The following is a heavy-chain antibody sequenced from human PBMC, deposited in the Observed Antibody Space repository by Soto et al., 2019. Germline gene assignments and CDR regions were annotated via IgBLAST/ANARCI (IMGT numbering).Heavy chain of an antibody. V-gene: IGHV4-4*02. J-gene: IGHJ5*02. D-gene: IGHD2-2*01. CDR1: GGSISSSNW. CDR3: ARGMGECQLLSRWFDP. Sequence: QVQLQESGPGLVKPSGTLSLTCAVSGGSISSSNWWSWVRQPPGKGLEWIGEIYHSGSTNYNPSLKSRVTKSGDKSKNQLSLKLSSVTAADTAVYYCARGMGECQLLSRWFDPWGQGTLVTVSS. CDR2: IYHSGST.